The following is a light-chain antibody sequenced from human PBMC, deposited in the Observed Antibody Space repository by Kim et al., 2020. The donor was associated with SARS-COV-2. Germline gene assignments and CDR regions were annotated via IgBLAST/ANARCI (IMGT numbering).Light chain of an antibody. CDR2: GAF. J-gene: IGKJ1*01. CDR3: QQYNYWPRT. V-gene: IGKV3-15*01. CDR1: QGISRH. Sequence: EIVMTQSPATLSVSPGDRATLSCRASQGISRHLAWYQHKPGQAPRLLIYGAFTRATGVPARFSGSESGTEFTLTISSLQSEDFAVYYCQQYNYWPRTFGQGTKVDI.